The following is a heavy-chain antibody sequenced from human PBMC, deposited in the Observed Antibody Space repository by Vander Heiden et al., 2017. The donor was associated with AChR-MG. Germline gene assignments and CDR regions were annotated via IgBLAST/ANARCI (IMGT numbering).Heavy chain of an antibody. J-gene: IGHJ5*02. CDR3: ATSMHPYGSGSFDWFDP. CDR2: IIPIFGTA. V-gene: IGHV1-69*01. CDR1: GGTFSSYA. Sequence: QVQLVQSGAEVKKPGSSVKVSCKASGGTFSSYAISWVRQAPGQGLEWMGGIIPIFGTANYAQKFQGRVTITADESTSTAYMEMSSLRSEDTAVYYCATSMHPYGSGSFDWFDPWGQGTLVTVSS. D-gene: IGHD3-10*01.